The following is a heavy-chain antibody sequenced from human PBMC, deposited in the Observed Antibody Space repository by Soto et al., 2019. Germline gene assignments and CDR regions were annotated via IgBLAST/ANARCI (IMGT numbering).Heavy chain of an antibody. Sequence: ASVKVSCKASGYTFTSYYMHWVRLAPGQGLEWMGIINPSGGSTSYAQKFQGRVTMTRDTSTSTVYMELSSLRSEDTAVYYCARAYSDYDSTHGWFDPWGQGTLVTVSS. J-gene: IGHJ5*02. CDR1: GYTFTSYY. D-gene: IGHD3-22*01. CDR3: ARAYSDYDSTHGWFDP. CDR2: INPSGGST. V-gene: IGHV1-46*01.